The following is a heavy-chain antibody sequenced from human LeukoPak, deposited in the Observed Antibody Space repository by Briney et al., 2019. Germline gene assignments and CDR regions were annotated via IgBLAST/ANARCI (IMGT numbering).Heavy chain of an antibody. CDR2: IIPIFGTA. V-gene: IGHV1-69*05. D-gene: IGHD4-23*01. CDR1: GGTFSSYA. J-gene: IGHJ4*02. Sequence: SVKVSCKASGGTFSSYAISWVRQAPGQGLEWMGGIIPIFGTANYAQKFQGRVTITTDESTSTTYMELSSLRSEDTAVYYCARGRGDYGGNTGFDYWGQGTLVTVSS. CDR3: ARGRGDYGGNTGFDY.